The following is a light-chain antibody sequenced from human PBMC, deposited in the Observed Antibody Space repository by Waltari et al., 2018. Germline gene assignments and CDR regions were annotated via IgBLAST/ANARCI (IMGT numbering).Light chain of an antibody. CDR1: RSISRW. V-gene: IGKV1-5*03. CDR2: KAS. CDR3: QQYNSYSEYT. Sequence: DIQMTQSTSTLSASVGDTVTITCRASRSISRWLAWFQQKPGKAPKLLIYKASTLESGVPSRFSGSGSGSEFNITISSLQPDDLATYYCQQYNSYSEYTFGQGTKLEMK. J-gene: IGKJ2*01.